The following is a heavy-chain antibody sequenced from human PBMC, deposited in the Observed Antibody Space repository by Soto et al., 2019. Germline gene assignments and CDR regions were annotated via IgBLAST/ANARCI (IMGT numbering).Heavy chain of an antibody. D-gene: IGHD6-13*01. Sequence: VHLLESGGGLVHPGGSLRLSCAASGFKFSSYAMTWVRQAPGKGLEWVSFISGSGGHTYYADSVKGRFTISRDNSNNTLSLQMNSLRADDTAVYYCAKDRSSSWRAFDCWGQGALVTVSS. CDR2: ISGSGGHT. V-gene: IGHV3-23*01. CDR1: GFKFSSYA. CDR3: AKDRSSSWRAFDC. J-gene: IGHJ4*02.